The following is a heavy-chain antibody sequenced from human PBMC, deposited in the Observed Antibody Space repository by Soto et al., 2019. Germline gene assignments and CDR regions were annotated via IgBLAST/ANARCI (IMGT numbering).Heavy chain of an antibody. Sequence: SGPTLVNPTQTLTLTCTFSGFSLSSTRMAVGWIRQPPGKALEWLALIYWDDDKRYSPFLKSRLTVTKDTSKNQVVLTMSNMDPVDTARYYCAHIVVAGLGYYFDYWGQGTLVTVSS. D-gene: IGHD6-19*01. CDR1: GFSLSSTRMA. CDR3: AHIVVAGLGYYFDY. CDR2: IYWDDDK. J-gene: IGHJ4*02. V-gene: IGHV2-5*02.